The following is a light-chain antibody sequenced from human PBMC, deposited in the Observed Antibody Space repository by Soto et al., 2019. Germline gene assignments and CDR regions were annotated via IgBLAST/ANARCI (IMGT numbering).Light chain of an antibody. CDR3: RSYDSSLSGPYVV. J-gene: IGLJ2*01. Sequence: QSVLTQPPSVSGAPGQRVTISCTGSSSNIGAGYDVHWYQQLPGTAPKLLIYGNSNRPSGVPDRFSGSKSGTSASLAITGLQAEDEADYYCRSYDSSLSGPYVVFGGGTQLTVL. CDR1: SSNIGAGYD. V-gene: IGLV1-40*01. CDR2: GNS.